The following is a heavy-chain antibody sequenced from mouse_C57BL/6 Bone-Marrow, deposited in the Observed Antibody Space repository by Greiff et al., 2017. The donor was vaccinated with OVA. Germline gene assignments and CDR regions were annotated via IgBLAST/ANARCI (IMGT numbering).Heavy chain of an antibody. CDR2: IDPENGDT. V-gene: IGHV14-4*01. CDR3: TTYRY. Sequence: EVKLMESGAELVRPGASVKLSCTASGFNIKDDYMHWVKERPEQGLEWMGWIDPENGDTEYASKFQGKATITADTSSKTVYLHLSSLTYEDTAVYYCTTYRYWGQGTTLTVSS. CDR1: GFNIKDDY. J-gene: IGHJ2*01.